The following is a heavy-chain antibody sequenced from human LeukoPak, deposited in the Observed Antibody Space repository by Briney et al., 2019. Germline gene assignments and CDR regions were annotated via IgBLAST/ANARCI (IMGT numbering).Heavy chain of an antibody. CDR1: GGSISSGGYY. J-gene: IGHJ4*02. Sequence: SQTLSLTCTVSGGSISSGGYYWNWIHQHPGKGLEWIGYIYYSGSTYYNPSLKSRVTISVDTSKNQFSLKLSSVTAADTAVYYCARGGLVPAAIHSPTSYYFDYWGQGTLVTVSS. V-gene: IGHV4-31*03. CDR2: IYYSGST. CDR3: ARGGLVPAAIHSPTSYYFDY. D-gene: IGHD2-2*02.